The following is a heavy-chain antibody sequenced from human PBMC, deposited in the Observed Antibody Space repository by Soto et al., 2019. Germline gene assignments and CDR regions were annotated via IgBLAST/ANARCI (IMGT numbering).Heavy chain of an antibody. CDR1: GFTFSHSA. CDR3: VRGGGAYAGSSLWFDS. CDR2: IGSTGAST. J-gene: IGHJ5*01. Sequence: PGGSLRLSCSASGFTFSHSAMHWVRQAPGKGLEYVAAIGSTGASTYYPGSVKGRFIISRDNSKNTLFLQMNSLRPEDTAVYYCVRGGGAYAGSSLWFDSWGQGILVTVSS. V-gene: IGHV3-64D*06. D-gene: IGHD3-16*01.